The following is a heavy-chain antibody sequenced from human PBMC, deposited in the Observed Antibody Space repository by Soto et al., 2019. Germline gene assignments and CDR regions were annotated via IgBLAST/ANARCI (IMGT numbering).Heavy chain of an antibody. CDR3: ARFYGSRSFPYDY. V-gene: IGHV1-18*01. CDR2: INAYTGNT. CDR1: GYTFTTYG. D-gene: IGHD3-10*01. Sequence: QVQVVQSGAEVKEPGASVEVACKASGYTFTTYGISWVRQAPGQGLEWIGWINAYTGNTNYAQKVQGRVTMTTDTSTSTAYMELRSLRSDDTAVYYCARFYGSRSFPYDYWGQGTLVTVSS. J-gene: IGHJ4*02.